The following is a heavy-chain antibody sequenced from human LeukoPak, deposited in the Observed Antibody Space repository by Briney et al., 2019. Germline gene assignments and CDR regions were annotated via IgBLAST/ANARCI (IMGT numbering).Heavy chain of an antibody. D-gene: IGHD1-26*01. V-gene: IGHV3-66*04. CDR1: GLTVSDNY. Sequence: PGGSLRLSCAASGLTVSDNYMSWVRQAPGKGLEWVSTVYSGGLTYYADPVKGRFTISRDNSKNTLYLQMSSLRAEDTAVYYCAGHVGATKLNWFDPWGQGTLVTVSS. CDR2: VYSGGLT. J-gene: IGHJ5*02. CDR3: AGHVGATKLNWFDP.